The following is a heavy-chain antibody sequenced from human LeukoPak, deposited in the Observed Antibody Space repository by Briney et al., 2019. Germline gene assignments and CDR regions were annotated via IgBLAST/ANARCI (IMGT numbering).Heavy chain of an antibody. V-gene: IGHV4-59*08. D-gene: IGHD5-24*01. CDR1: GGSISSYY. CDR3: ARSEEMATISFDY. J-gene: IGHJ4*02. CDR2: IYYSGST. Sequence: PSETLSLTCTVSGGSISSYYWSWIRQPPGKGLEWIGYIYYSGSTNYNPSHKSRVTISVDTSKNQFSLKLSSVTAADTAVYYCARSEEMATISFDYWDQGTLVTVSS.